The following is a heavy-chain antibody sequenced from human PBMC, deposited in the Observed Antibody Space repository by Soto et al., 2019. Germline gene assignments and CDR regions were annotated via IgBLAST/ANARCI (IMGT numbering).Heavy chain of an antibody. CDR1: GFTFSRYW. J-gene: IGHJ4*02. CDR2: VSGDGSRT. D-gene: IGHD6-25*01. CDR3: ATELAAGG. V-gene: IGHV3-74*01. Sequence: GGSLRLSCEASGFTFSRYWMHWVRQAPGKGLVWVSRVSGDGSRTNYADSVKGRFTISRDNAKNTLYLQMNSLRADDTALYYCATELAAGGWGQGTLVTVSS.